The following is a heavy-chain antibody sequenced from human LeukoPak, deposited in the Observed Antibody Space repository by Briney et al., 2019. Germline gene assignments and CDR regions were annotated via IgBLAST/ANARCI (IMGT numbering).Heavy chain of an antibody. CDR2: IYSGGST. Sequence: QTGGSLRLSCAASGFTVSSNYMSWVRQAPGKGLEWVSVIYSGGSTYYADSVKGRSTISRDNSKNTLYLQMNSLRVEDTAVYYCAREEGFGYYYFDYWGQGTLVTVSS. CDR3: AREEGFGYYYFDY. J-gene: IGHJ4*02. V-gene: IGHV3-66*01. D-gene: IGHD5-18*01. CDR1: GFTVSSNY.